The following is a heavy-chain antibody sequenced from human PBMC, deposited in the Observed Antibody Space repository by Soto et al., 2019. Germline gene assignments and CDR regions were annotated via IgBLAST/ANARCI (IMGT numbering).Heavy chain of an antibody. Sequence: QVQLVQSGAEVKTPGSSVKVSCEASGGTFSSYSINWVRQAPGQGLEWMARLIPMFGTTDYAQRFQGRVTFAADESTNTASMEVTDLTSEDTAVYYCASAAVLTFTRFYDVDVWGQGTTVTVSS. J-gene: IGHJ6*02. D-gene: IGHD6-25*01. V-gene: IGHV1-69*18. CDR2: LIPMFGTT. CDR3: ASAAVLTFTRFYDVDV. CDR1: GGTFSSYS.